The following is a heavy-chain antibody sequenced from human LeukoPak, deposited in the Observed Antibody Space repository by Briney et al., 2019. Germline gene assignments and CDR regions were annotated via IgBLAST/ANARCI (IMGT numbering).Heavy chain of an antibody. Sequence: PGGSLRLSCAASGFTFGPYTMNWVRQAPGKGLEWVSYISSSSDTIYYADSVKGRFTISRDNAKNSLYLQMNSLGVEDTAVYYCARDRSIAVAGSADYWGQGTLVTVSS. CDR1: GFTFGPYT. CDR2: ISSSSDTI. D-gene: IGHD6-19*01. V-gene: IGHV3-48*04. CDR3: ARDRSIAVAGSADY. J-gene: IGHJ4*02.